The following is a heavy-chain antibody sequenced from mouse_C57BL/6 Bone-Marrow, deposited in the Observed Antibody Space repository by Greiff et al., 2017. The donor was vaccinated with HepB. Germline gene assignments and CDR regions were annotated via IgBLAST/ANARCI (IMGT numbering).Heavy chain of an antibody. J-gene: IGHJ2*01. CDR2: ISDGGSYT. D-gene: IGHD1-1*01. CDR1: GFTFSSYA. V-gene: IGHV5-4*01. CDR3: AIDSNYFDY. Sequence: EVKLMESGGGLVKPGGSLKLSCAASGFTFSSYAMSWVRQTPEKRLEWVATISDGGSYTYYPDNVKGRFTISRDNAKNNLYLQMSHLKSEDTAMYYCAIDSNYFDYWGQGTTLTVSS.